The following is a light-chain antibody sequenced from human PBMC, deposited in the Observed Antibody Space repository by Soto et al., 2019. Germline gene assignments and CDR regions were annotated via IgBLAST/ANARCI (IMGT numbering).Light chain of an antibody. CDR3: AAWDDSLRGRV. CDR1: SSNIVPNY. J-gene: IGLJ2*01. V-gene: IGLV1-47*02. CDR2: NTN. Sequence: QSVLTQPPSASGTPGQRVTISCSGSSSNIVPNYVYWYQQLPGTDPTLLIYNTNQRPSGVPDRFSGSKSVTAASLAISGRRSEDEADYYCAAWDDSLRGRVFGGGTQLTVL.